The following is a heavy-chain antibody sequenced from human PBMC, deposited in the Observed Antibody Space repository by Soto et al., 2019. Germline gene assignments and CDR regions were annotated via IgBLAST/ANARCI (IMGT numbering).Heavy chain of an antibody. J-gene: IGHJ6*02. Sequence: PSETLSLTCTFSGGSISNGGYYWSWIRQHPGKGLEWIGYIYYSGSTYYNPSLKSRVTVSVDTSKNQFSLKLNSVTAADTAVYYCATGVFLEWFFMDVWGQGTTVTVSS. D-gene: IGHD3-3*01. CDR1: GGSISNGGYY. CDR3: ATGVFLEWFFMDV. CDR2: IYYSGST. V-gene: IGHV4-31*03.